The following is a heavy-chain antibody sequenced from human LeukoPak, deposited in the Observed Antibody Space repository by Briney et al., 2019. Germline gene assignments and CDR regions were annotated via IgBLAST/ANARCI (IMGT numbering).Heavy chain of an antibody. CDR3: AREIAAAGTYYYYMDV. D-gene: IGHD6-13*01. CDR1: GFTVSSNY. CDR2: IYSGGST. J-gene: IGHJ6*03. Sequence: GGSLRLSCAASGFTVSSNYMSWVRQAPGKGLEWVSVIYSGGSTYYADSVKGRFTISRDNSKNTLYLQMNSLRGEDTAVYYCAREIAAAGTYYYYMDVWGKGTTVTVSS. V-gene: IGHV3-66*02.